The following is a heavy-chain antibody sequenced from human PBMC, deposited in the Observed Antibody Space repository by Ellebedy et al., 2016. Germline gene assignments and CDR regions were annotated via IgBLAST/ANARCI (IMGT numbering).Heavy chain of an antibody. Sequence: SETLSLTXTVSGYSISSGYYWGWIRQPPGKGLEWIGSIYHSGSTYYNPSLKSRVTISVDTSKNQFSLKLSSVTAADTAVYYCARGQGWATTYHPPDYWGQGTLVTVSS. J-gene: IGHJ4*02. CDR2: IYHSGST. CDR3: ARGQGWATTYHPPDY. D-gene: IGHD5-24*01. CDR1: GYSISSGYY. V-gene: IGHV4-38-2*02.